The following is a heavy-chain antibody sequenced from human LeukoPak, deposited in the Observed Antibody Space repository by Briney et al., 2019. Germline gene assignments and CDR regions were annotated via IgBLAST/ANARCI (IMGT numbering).Heavy chain of an antibody. V-gene: IGHV4-59*01. CDR1: GGSIRSYH. Sequence: PSETLSLTCTVSGGSIRSYHWNWIRQPPGKGLEWIGYIYYSGSTNYNPSLKSRVTISVDTSKNQFSLKLSSVTAADTAVYFCASSKVAVAERKPALWFDPWGQGTLVTVSS. CDR3: ASSKVAVAERKPALWFDP. D-gene: IGHD6-19*01. CDR2: IYYSGST. J-gene: IGHJ5*02.